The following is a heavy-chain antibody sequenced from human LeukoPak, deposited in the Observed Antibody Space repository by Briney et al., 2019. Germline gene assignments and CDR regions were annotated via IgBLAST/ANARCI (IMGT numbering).Heavy chain of an antibody. D-gene: IGHD2-2*01. V-gene: IGHV3-30-3*01. CDR1: GFTFSSFA. J-gene: IGHJ4*02. CDR2: ISYDGSNA. Sequence: PGGSLRLSCAASGFTFSSFAMHWVRQAPGKGLEWVGVISYDGSNAFYADSVKGRFTISRDNSKNALYVQVSSLSADDRAVYYCARAFTAYQLTRLDYWGQGTLVTVSS. CDR3: ARAFTAYQLTRLDY.